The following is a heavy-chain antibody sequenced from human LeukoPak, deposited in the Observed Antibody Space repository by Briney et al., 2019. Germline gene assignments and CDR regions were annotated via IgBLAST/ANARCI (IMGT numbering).Heavy chain of an antibody. V-gene: IGHV3-48*02. CDR1: GFTFSSYS. J-gene: IGHJ4*02. D-gene: IGHD1-26*01. CDR2: ITASGTAM. CDR3: ASSGSYRFDY. Sequence: GSLRLSCAASGFTFSSYSMNWDRQAPGKGLEWVSHITASGTAMFYADSVKGRFTISRDNAKNSLYLQMNSLRDEDTAVYYCASSGSYRFDYWGQGTLVTASS.